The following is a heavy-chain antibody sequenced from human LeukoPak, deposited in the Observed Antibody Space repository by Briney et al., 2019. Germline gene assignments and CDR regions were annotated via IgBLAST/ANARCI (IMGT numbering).Heavy chain of an antibody. CDR3: TRRARPSYHFVTGDPVNFDY. CDR1: RYIFTDYY. V-gene: IGHV1-2*02. J-gene: IGHJ4*02. Sequence: ASVKVSCKASRYIFTDYYIHWVRQAPGQGLEWMGWINPTTGGTNSAQKFKGRVTMTRDTSINTAYMELSGLRSDDTAMYYCTRRARPSYHFVTGDPVNFDYWGQGTLVTVSS. CDR2: INPTTGGT. D-gene: IGHD3-9*01.